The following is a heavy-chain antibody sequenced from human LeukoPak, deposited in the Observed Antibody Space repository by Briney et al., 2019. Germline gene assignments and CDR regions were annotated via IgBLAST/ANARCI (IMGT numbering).Heavy chain of an antibody. J-gene: IGHJ4*02. Sequence: GGSLRLSCAASGFTFSSYSMNWVRQAPGKGLEWVSSISSSSSYIYYADSVKGRFTISRDNAKNSLYLQMNSLRAEDTAVYYCARAPLGCGGDCPFDYWGQGTLVTVSS. V-gene: IGHV3-21*01. CDR2: ISSSSSYI. CDR1: GFTFSSYS. CDR3: ARAPLGCGGDCPFDY. D-gene: IGHD2-21*02.